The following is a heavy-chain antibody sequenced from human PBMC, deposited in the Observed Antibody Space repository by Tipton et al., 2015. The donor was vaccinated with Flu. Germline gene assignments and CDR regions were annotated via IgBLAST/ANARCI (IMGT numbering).Heavy chain of an antibody. V-gene: IGHV4-34*01. CDR2: INHSGRT. CDR3: ASVMVRGVIPDAFDI. CDR1: GGSFSGYY. D-gene: IGHD3-10*01. Sequence: TLSLTCAVYGGSFSGYYWSWIRQPPGKGLEWIGEINHSGRTNYNPSLKSRVTISVDTSKNQFSLKLSSVTAADPAVYYCASVMVRGVIPDAFDIWGHGTMVTVSS. J-gene: IGHJ3*02.